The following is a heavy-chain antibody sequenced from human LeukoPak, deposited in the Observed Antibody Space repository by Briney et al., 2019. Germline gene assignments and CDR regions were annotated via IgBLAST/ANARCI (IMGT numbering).Heavy chain of an antibody. D-gene: IGHD6-19*01. CDR3: AKDRLRASGWHFDY. Sequence: GGSLRLSCAASGFTFSGYSMNWVRQAPGKGLEWVSYISGSGGSIYYADSVKGRFTISRDNRRNSLYLQMNSLRTEDTALYYCAKDRLRASGWHFDYWGQGTLVTVSS. CDR1: GFTFSGYS. CDR2: ISGSGGSI. V-gene: IGHV3-48*04. J-gene: IGHJ4*02.